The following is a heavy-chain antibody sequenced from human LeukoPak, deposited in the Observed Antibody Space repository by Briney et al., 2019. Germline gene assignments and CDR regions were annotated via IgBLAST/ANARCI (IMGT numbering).Heavy chain of an antibody. V-gene: IGHV4-59*12. J-gene: IGHJ4*02. CDR3: AREFAADSSVPSH. CDR1: GGSISSYY. Sequence: SETLSLTCTVSGGSISSYYWSWIRQPPGKGLEWIGYIYYSGSTNYNPSLKSRVTMSVDTSKNQFSLKLSSVTAADTAVYYCAREFAADSSVPSHWGQGTLVTVSS. D-gene: IGHD3-22*01. CDR2: IYYSGST.